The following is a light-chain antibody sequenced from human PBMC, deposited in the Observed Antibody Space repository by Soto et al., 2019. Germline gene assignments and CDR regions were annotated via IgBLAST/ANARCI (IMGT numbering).Light chain of an antibody. Sequence: QSVLTQPPSVSAARGQKVTISCSGSSSNIGDNYVSWYQQLPGTAPKLLIYDNNKRPSGIPDRFSGSKSGTSATLDITGLQTGDEADYYCGAWDISLTGEVFGGGTKLTVL. CDR3: GAWDISLTGEV. CDR1: SSNIGDNY. J-gene: IGLJ2*01. CDR2: DNN. V-gene: IGLV1-51*01.